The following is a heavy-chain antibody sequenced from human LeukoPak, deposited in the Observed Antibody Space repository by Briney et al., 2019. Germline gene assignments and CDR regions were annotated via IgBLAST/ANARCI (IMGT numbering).Heavy chain of an antibody. CDR3: TREGD. Sequence: GGPLRLSQAGSGFTFGDYGISWVGRAPGKGLEWVGFIRKKVYGGTAEYAASVKGRFIISRDDSKSTAYLQMNSLRTEDTAVYYCTREGDWGQGTLVTVSS. V-gene: IGHV3-49*04. J-gene: IGHJ4*02. CDR2: IRKKVYGGTA. CDR1: GFTFGDYG.